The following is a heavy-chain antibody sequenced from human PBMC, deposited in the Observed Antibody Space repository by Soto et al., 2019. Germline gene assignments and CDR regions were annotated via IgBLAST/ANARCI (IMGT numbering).Heavy chain of an antibody. CDR2: IFYDGST. CDR1: GESIRNGYF. CDR3: ARLFGATWRFDP. J-gene: IGHJ5*02. V-gene: IGHV4-38-2*01. Sequence: SETLSLTCDVSGESIRNGYFWGWIRQPPGRGLEWIGSIFYDGSTYDNPSLKSRVTMSVDTSRNQFSLNLRHVTAADTAAYYCARLFGATWRFDPWGQGSLVTVSS. D-gene: IGHD1-26*01.